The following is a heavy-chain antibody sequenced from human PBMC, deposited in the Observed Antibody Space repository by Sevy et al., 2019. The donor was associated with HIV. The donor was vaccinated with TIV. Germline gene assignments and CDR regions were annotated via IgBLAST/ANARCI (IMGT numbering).Heavy chain of an antibody. CDR1: GFTFSNYA. CDR2: ISGSTGTT. V-gene: IGHV3-23*01. Sequence: GGSLRLSCAASGFTFSNYAMTWIRQAPGNGLEWVSSISGSTGTTYYADSVKGRFTISRDNSKNTLYLQMNSLRAEDTAVYSCAKDTGSGRIYFDSSGQRTPVTVSS. D-gene: IGHD3-10*01. CDR3: AKDTGSGRIYFDS. J-gene: IGHJ4*02.